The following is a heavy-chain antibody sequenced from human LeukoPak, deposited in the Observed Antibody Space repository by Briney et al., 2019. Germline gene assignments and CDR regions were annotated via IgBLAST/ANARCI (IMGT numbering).Heavy chain of an antibody. J-gene: IGHJ4*02. CDR3: ARDPGAAGTRAFDY. D-gene: IGHD6-13*01. CDR2: ISAYNGNT. Sequence: VASVKVSCKASGYTFTSYGISWVRQAPGQGLEWMGWISAYNGNTNYAQKLQGRVTMTTDTSTSTAYMELRSLRSDDTAVYYCARDPGAAGTRAFDYWGQGTLVTVSS. CDR1: GYTFTSYG. V-gene: IGHV1-18*01.